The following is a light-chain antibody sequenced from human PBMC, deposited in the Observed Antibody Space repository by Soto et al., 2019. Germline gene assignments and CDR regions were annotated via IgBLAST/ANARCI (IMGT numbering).Light chain of an antibody. V-gene: IGKV1-6*01. CDR2: AAS. J-gene: IGKJ1*01. CDR3: LQDYGDSWT. Sequence: QMTQSPSALSASVGDKIIITCRASRDVGSYVSWYQQKPGQAPKLLIYAASNLYTGVPSRFSGSRSGTEFTLTISSLQPEDFASYYCLQDYGDSWTFGQGTKVDI. CDR1: RDVGSY.